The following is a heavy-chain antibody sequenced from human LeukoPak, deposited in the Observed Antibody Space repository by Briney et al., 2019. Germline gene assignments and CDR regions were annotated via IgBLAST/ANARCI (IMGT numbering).Heavy chain of an antibody. V-gene: IGHV4-39*01. D-gene: IGHD3-3*01. Sequence: PSETLSLTCSVSGGSIISSNYYWGWIRQPPGKGLEWIGSIYQSGGGSSYYNPSLKSRVTILGNTSKNQFFLRLSSVTAADTAVYYCASTLRFLPYRRFDYWGQGTLVTVPS. CDR1: GGSIISSNYY. J-gene: IGHJ4*02. CDR2: IYQSGGGSS. CDR3: ASTLRFLPYRRFDY.